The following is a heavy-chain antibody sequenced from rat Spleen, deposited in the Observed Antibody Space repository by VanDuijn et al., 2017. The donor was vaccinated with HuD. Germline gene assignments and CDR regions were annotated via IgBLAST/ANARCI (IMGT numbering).Heavy chain of an antibody. CDR3: ARSSYYFDY. V-gene: IGHV5-25*01. J-gene: IGHJ2*01. D-gene: IGHD1-3*01. Sequence: EVQLVESGGGLVQPGRSLKLSCAASGFTFSNYDMAWVRQAPTKGLEWVASISTSGGSTYYRDSVKGRFTVSRDNAKSTLYLQMDSLRSEDTATYYCARSSYYFDYWGQGVMVTVSS. CDR1: GFTFSNYD. CDR2: ISTSGGST.